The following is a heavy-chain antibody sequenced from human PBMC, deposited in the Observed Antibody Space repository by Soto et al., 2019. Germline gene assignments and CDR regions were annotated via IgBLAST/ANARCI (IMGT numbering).Heavy chain of an antibody. Sequence: VQLLQSGGGLVHPGGSLRLYCTASGFTFSDYAMNWVRQAPGKGLEWVSGISGPGASSYGDSVKGRFTSSRDNSRNTLPLQMNSLRVEDTAIYYCAKGNPYYFDYWAQGTLVTVSS. J-gene: IGHJ4*02. CDR2: ISGPGAS. CDR1: GFTFSDYA. V-gene: IGHV3-23*01. CDR3: AKGNPYYFDY.